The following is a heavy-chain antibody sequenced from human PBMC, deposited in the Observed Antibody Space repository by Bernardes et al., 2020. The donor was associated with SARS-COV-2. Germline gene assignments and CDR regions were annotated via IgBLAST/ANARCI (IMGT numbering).Heavy chain of an antibody. CDR1: GFTVSSNY. D-gene: IGHD2-2*01. J-gene: IGHJ6*03. Sequence: GGSLRLSCAASGFTVSSNYMSWVRQAPGKGLEWVSVIYSGGSTYYADSVKGRFTISRDNSKNTLYLQMNSLRAEDTAVYYCARGNSSSTSRTAAIRGYYYYYMDVWGKGTTVTVSS. CDR2: IYSGGST. V-gene: IGHV3-66*02. CDR3: ARGNSSSTSRTAAIRGYYYYYMDV.